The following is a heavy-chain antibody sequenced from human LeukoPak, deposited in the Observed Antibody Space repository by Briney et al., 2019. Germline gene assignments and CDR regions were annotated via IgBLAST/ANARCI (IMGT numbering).Heavy chain of an antibody. D-gene: IGHD3-22*01. V-gene: IGHV1-46*01. J-gene: IGHJ3*02. CDR3: ARDGYYYDSSGYNSHAFDI. Sequence: ASVKVSCKASGYTFTSYYMHWVRQAPGQGLEWMGIINPSGGSTSYAQKFQGRVTMTRDMSTSTVYMELSSLRSEDTAVYYCARDGYYYDSSGYNSHAFDIWGQGTMVTVSS. CDR2: INPSGGST. CDR1: GYTFTSYY.